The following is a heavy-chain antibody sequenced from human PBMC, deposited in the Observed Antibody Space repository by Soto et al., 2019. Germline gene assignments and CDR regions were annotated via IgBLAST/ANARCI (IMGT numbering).Heavy chain of an antibody. CDR2: IRSKANNYAT. Sequence: EVHLVESGGDLVQPGGSLKLSCATSGFTFSASAMHWVRQVSGKGLEWIARIRSKANNYATTYAPSVKGRFTISRDDSENTVYLQMNSLKTEDTAIYYCAKQIYGGNSWGQGTLVTVSS. D-gene: IGHD2-21*02. CDR1: GFTFSASA. V-gene: IGHV3-73*02. CDR3: AKQIYGGNS. J-gene: IGHJ4*02.